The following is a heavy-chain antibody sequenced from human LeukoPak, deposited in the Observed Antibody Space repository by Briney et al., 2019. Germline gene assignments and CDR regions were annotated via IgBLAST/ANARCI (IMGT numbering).Heavy chain of an antibody. CDR3: AKDFRATTGDY. V-gene: IGHV3-7*03. D-gene: IGHD1-14*01. Sequence: PGGSLRLSCVASGFPFSSYWMTWVRQAPGKGLEWVANIKQDGSKKSYVDSVKGRFTISRDNAKNSLYLQMNSLRAEDTAVYYCAKDFRATTGDYWGQGTLVTVSS. CDR1: GFPFSSYW. J-gene: IGHJ4*02. CDR2: IKQDGSKK.